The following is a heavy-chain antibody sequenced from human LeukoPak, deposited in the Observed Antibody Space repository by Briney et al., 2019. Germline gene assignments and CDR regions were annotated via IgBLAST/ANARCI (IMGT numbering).Heavy chain of an antibody. Sequence: ASVKVSCKASGYTFTGYYMHWLRQAPRQGLEWMGWINPNSGGTNYAQKFQGRVTMTRDTSISTAYMELSRLRSDDTAVYYCARAVFRPAAVDYWGQGTLVTVSS. D-gene: IGHD2-2*01. J-gene: IGHJ4*02. V-gene: IGHV1-2*02. CDR2: INPNSGGT. CDR3: ARAVFRPAAVDY. CDR1: GYTFTGYY.